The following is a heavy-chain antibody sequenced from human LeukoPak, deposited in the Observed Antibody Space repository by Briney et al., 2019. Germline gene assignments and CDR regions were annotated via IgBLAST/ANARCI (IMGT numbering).Heavy chain of an antibody. J-gene: IGHJ6*03. V-gene: IGHV3-23*01. CDR1: GFTFSSYA. CDR2: LRVSGGRI. CDR3: AGGAPKIVVVPAAINMDV. D-gene: IGHD2-2*01. Sequence: GGSLRLSCAASGFTFSSYAMSWVRQAPGKGLEWVSTLRVSGGRIYYADSVKGRFTISRDNSKNTLYLQMNSLRAEDTAVYYCAGGAPKIVVVPAAINMDVWGKGTTVTVSS.